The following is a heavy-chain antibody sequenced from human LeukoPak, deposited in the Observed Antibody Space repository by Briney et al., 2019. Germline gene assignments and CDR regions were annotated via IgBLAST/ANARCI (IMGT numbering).Heavy chain of an antibody. Sequence: SVKVSCKASGGTFSSYAISWVRQAPGQGLEWMGGIIPIFGTANYAQKFQGRVTITTDESTSTAYMELSSLRSEDTAGYYCATPRIAAAGLFDYWGQGTLVTVSS. J-gene: IGHJ4*02. CDR2: IIPIFGTA. D-gene: IGHD6-13*01. V-gene: IGHV1-69*05. CDR3: ATPRIAAAGLFDY. CDR1: GGTFSSYA.